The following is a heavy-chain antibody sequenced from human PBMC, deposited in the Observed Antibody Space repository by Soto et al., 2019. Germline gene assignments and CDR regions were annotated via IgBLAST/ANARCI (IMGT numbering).Heavy chain of an antibody. D-gene: IGHD2-15*01. CDR3: ARDTIYCSGGSCYSYAFDI. J-gene: IGHJ3*02. Sequence: PGGSLRLSCAASGFTFSSYAMHWVRQAPGKGLEWVPVISYDGSNKYYADSVKGRFTISRDNSKNTLYLQMNSLRAEDTAVYYCARDTIYCSGGSCYSYAFDIWGQGTMVTVSS. CDR1: GFTFSSYA. CDR2: ISYDGSNK. V-gene: IGHV3-30-3*01.